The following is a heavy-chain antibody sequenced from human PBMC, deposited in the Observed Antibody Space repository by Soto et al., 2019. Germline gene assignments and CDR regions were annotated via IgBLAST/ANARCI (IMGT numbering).Heavy chain of an antibody. CDR1: GFTFSTYW. D-gene: IGHD5-12*01. CDR3: ARDRAGVGYNIDV. V-gene: IGHV3-74*01. Sequence: GGSLRLSCAASGFTFSTYWMHWVRQAPGKGLVWVSRINSDGSSTYYADSVKGRFTISRDNSKNTLDLQMNSLRAEDTAVYYCARDRAGVGYNIDVWGQGTTVTVS. CDR2: INSDGSST. J-gene: IGHJ6*02.